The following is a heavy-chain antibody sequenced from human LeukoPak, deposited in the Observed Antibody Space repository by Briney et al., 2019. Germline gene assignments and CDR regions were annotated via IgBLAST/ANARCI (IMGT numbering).Heavy chain of an antibody. J-gene: IGHJ4*02. CDR3: ARALHIYSSSWYGPAL. CDR2: INHSGST. CDR1: GGSFSGYY. Sequence: SETLSLTCAVYGGSFSGYYWSWIRQPPGKGLEWIGEINHSGSTNYNPSLKSRVTISVDTSKNQFSLKLGSVTAADTAVYYCARALHIYSSSWYGPALWGQGTLVTVSS. V-gene: IGHV4-34*01. D-gene: IGHD6-13*01.